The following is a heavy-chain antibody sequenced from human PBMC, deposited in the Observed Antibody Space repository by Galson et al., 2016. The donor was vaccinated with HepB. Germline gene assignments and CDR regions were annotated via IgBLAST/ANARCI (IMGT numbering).Heavy chain of an antibody. D-gene: IGHD2-15*01. J-gene: IGHJ6*02. CDR1: GFTSSNYY. Sequence: LRLSCAASGFTSSNYYMGWIRQAPGKGLEWVSYISSISTHTNYADSVKGRFSISRDNAKNSLYLQMNSLRAEDTAVYYCARGNGRDPRSNGMDVWGQGTTVTVSS. V-gene: IGHV3-11*05. CDR3: ARGNGRDPRSNGMDV. CDR2: ISSISTHT.